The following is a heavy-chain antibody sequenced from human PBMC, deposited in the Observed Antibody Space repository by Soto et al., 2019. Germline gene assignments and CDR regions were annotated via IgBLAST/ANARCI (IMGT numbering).Heavy chain of an antibody. Sequence: QVQLQESGPGLVKPSETLSLTCTVSGGSISGYYWSWIRQSPGKGLEWVGYVSYSGSPNYNPSLKSRVTISIDTSQNQFSLKLSSVTAADTAVYYCARAGRSSSKTVFDYWGQVTLVTVSS. D-gene: IGHD6-6*01. CDR3: ARAGRSSSKTVFDY. J-gene: IGHJ4*02. CDR1: GGSISGYY. V-gene: IGHV4-59*01. CDR2: VSYSGSP.